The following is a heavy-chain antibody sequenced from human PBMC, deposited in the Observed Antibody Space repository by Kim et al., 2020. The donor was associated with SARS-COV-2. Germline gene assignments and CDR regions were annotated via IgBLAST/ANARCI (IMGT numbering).Heavy chain of an antibody. V-gene: IGHV4-39*01. CDR2: IYYSGST. CDR3: ASQGSYYDSSGPIDY. CDR1: GGSISSSSYY. Sequence: SETLSLTCTVSGGSISSSSYYWGWIRQPPGKGLEWIGSIYYSGSTYYNPSLKSRVTISVDTSKNQFSLKLSSVTAADTAVYYCASQGSYYDSSGPIDYWGQGTLVTVSS. J-gene: IGHJ4*02. D-gene: IGHD3-22*01.